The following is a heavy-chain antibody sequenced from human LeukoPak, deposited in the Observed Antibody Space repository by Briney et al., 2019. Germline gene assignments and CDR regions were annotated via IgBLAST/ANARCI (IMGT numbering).Heavy chain of an antibody. Sequence: GGSLRLSCAASGFTFSSYWMHWVRQAPGEGLVWVSRINTDGSSTSYADSVKGRFTISRDNAKDTLYLQMNSLRAEDTAVYYCATLSSTSRIVAFDPWGQGTLVTVSS. CDR1: GFTFSSYW. V-gene: IGHV3-74*01. J-gene: IGHJ5*02. CDR2: INTDGSST. D-gene: IGHD2-2*01. CDR3: ATLSSTSRIVAFDP.